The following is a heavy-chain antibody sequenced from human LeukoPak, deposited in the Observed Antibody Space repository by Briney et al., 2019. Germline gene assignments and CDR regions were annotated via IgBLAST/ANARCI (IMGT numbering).Heavy chain of an antibody. CDR3: AKLGYYYYMDV. J-gene: IGHJ6*03. CDR2: IYSAGNT. V-gene: IGHV3-53*01. Sequence: GGSLRLSCTVSGFTVSSNSMSWVRQAPGKGLEWVSFIYSAGNTHYSDSVKGRFTIPRDNSKNTLYLQMNSLRAEDTAVYYCAKLGYYYYMDVWGKGTTVTVSS. CDR1: GFTVSSNS.